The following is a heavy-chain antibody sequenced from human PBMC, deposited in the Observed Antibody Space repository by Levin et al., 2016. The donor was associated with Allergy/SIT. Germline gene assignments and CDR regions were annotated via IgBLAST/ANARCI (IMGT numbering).Heavy chain of an antibody. V-gene: IGHV3-20*04. CDR2: VSWNGART. Sequence: GGSLRLSCVASGFTFEDYGMSWVRQAPGKGLEWVSGVSWNGARTDYGDAVKGRFTISRDDAKNSLYLQLNSLRAEDTALYYCARDHWGPDYWGQGTLVTVSS. D-gene: IGHD3-16*01. J-gene: IGHJ4*02. CDR3: ARDHWGPDY. CDR1: GFTFEDYG.